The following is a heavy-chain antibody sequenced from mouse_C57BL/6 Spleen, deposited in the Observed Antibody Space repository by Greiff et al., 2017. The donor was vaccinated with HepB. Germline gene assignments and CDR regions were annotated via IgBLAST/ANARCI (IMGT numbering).Heavy chain of an antibody. CDR2: INPGSGGT. CDR3: ARSPGDYYGSSLWFAY. Sequence: VQLQQSGAELVRPGTSVKVSCKASGYAFTNYLIEWVKQRPGQGLEWIGVINPGSGGTNYNEKFKGKATLTADKSSSTAYMQLSSLTSEDSAVYFCARSPGDYYGSSLWFAYWGQGTLVTVSA. V-gene: IGHV1-54*01. D-gene: IGHD1-1*01. J-gene: IGHJ3*01. CDR1: GYAFTNYL.